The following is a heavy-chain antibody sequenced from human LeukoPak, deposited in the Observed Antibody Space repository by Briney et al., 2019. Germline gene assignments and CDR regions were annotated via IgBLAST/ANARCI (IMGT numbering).Heavy chain of an antibody. CDR3: VRGALPGDNWYFDL. Sequence: GGSLRLSCATSGFPFSAYDMHWVRQAPGKGLEWGSAFGAAGDTYYPGAVKGRFTIPRDYAKNSLFLQMNNLLAGDTAVYFCVRGALPGDNWYFDLWGRGTLVTVSS. V-gene: IGHV3-13*01. J-gene: IGHJ2*01. CDR2: FGAAGDT. CDR1: GFPFSAYD.